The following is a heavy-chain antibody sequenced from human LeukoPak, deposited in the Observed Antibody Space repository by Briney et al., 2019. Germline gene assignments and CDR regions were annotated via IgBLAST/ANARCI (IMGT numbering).Heavy chain of an antibody. V-gene: IGHV3-30*01. CDR1: GFAFFTYG. D-gene: IGHD2-21*01. J-gene: IGHJ4*02. CDR3: VRVLGLGGNRDVDF. Sequence: GGSLRLSCATSGFAFFTYGLHWVRQAPGKGLEWVAVISYDGRSKYYADSVKGRFTISRDISENTLDLQMNSLRVEDTAVYYCVRVLGLGGNRDVDFWGQGTLVTVSS. CDR2: ISYDGRSK.